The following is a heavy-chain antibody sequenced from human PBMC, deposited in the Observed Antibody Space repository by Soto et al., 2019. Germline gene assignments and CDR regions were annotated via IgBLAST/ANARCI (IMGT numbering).Heavy chain of an antibody. V-gene: IGHV3-21*01. J-gene: IGHJ4*02. CDR1: GFTFSSYS. D-gene: IGHD3-10*01. CDR2: ISSSSSYI. Sequence: EVQLVESGGGLVKPGGSLRLSCAASGFTFSSYSMNWVRQAPGKGLEWVSSISSSSSYIYYADSVKGRFTISRDNAKNSRFLPMNRVRAEDTAVYYCARDRGDGLRWFGADLEIWVKGAMVTVFS. CDR3: ARDRGDGLRWFGADLEI.